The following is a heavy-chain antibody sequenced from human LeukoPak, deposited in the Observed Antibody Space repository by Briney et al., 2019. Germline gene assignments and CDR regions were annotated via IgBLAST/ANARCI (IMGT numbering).Heavy chain of an antibody. CDR3: ARALNDALDI. J-gene: IGHJ3*02. CDR2: ISSSGTGV. CDR1: GFTFRDYY. V-gene: IGHV3-11*04. Sequence: GGSLRLSRAASGFTFRDYYMTWIRQAPGKGLEWVSYISSSGTGVYYADSMKGRFTISRDNAKNSLYLLVNSLRVEDTAVYYCARALNDALDIWGQGTMLTVSS.